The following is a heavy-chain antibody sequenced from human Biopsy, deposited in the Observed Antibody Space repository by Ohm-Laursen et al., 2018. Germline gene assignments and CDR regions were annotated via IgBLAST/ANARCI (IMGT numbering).Heavy chain of an antibody. CDR3: ARDRPSVSTYGVD. CDR1: GGTFTNYA. CDR2: IIPIFGTA. D-gene: IGHD3-3*01. V-gene: IGHV1-69*13. J-gene: IGHJ4*02. Sequence: SVKVSCKTSGGTFTNYAISWVRQAPGQGLEWMGGIIPIFGTANYAQKFQGRVTITADESTSTAYMELSSLRSDDTAVYYCARDRPSVSTYGVDWGQGTLVTVSS.